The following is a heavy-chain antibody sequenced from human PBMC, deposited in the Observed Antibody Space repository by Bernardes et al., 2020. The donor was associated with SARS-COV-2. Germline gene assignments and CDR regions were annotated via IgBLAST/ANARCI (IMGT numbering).Heavy chain of an antibody. Sequence: GESLKISCKASGYTFTNYWIGWVRQMPGKGLEWMGIIYPGDSDTRYSPSFQGQVSISADKSMNTAYLQWSSLKASDTAMYYCARSDTWANNNYYSLDVWGQGTTVTVSS. V-gene: IGHV5-51*01. CDR1: GYTFTNYW. D-gene: IGHD1-1*01. CDR2: IYPGDSDT. CDR3: ARSDTWANNNYYSLDV. J-gene: IGHJ6*02.